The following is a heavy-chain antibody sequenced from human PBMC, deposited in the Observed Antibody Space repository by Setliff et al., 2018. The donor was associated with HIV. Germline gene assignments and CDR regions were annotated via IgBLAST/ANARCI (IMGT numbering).Heavy chain of an antibody. CDR2: ISNDGTTT. CDR3: ARDLNWAFDY. D-gene: IGHD1-1*01. J-gene: IGHJ4*02. CDR1: GISFSRDW. Sequence: GSLRLSCVASGISFSRDWMHWVRQAPGKGLVWVSRISNDGTTTTYADAVKGRFTISRDNAKNTLYLQMNNLGVEDTGLYYCARDLNWAFDYWGQGILVTVCS. V-gene: IGHV3-74*01.